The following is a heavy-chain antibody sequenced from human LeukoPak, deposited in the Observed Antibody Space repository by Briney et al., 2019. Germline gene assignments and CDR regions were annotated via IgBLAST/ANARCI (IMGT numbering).Heavy chain of an antibody. V-gene: IGHV4-59*01. Sequence: SETLSLTCTVSGGSISSYYWSWIRQPPGKGLEWIGYIYYSGSTNYNPSLQSRVTLSVDTSKNKSSLKLSSVTAADTAVYYCAREYKGGAPNWFDPWGQGTLVTVSS. D-gene: IGHD3-16*01. J-gene: IGHJ5*02. CDR1: GGSISSYY. CDR3: AREYKGGAPNWFDP. CDR2: IYYSGST.